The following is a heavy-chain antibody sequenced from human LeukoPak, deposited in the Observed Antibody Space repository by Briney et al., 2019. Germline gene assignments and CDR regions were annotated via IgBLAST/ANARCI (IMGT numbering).Heavy chain of an antibody. Sequence: GGSLRLSCAASGFTFSSYGMHWVRQAPGKGLEWVAFIRYDGSNKYYADSVKGRFTISRDNAKNSLYLQMNSLRAEDTAVYYCARDGVAVAGTVPDFDYWGQGTLVTVSS. J-gene: IGHJ4*02. V-gene: IGHV3-30*02. CDR3: ARDGVAVAGTVPDFDY. CDR1: GFTFSSYG. D-gene: IGHD6-19*01. CDR2: IRYDGSNK.